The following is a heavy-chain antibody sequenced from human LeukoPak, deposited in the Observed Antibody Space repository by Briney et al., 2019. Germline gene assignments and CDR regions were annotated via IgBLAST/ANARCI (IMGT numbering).Heavy chain of an antibody. CDR1: GYTFTGYY. Sequence: ASVKVSCKASGYTFTGYYMHWVRQAPGQGLEWMGWINPNSGGTNYAQKFQGRVTMTRDTSISTAYMELSRLRSDDTAVYYCARSFGDSSSWFYYYYGMDVWGQGTTVTVSS. D-gene: IGHD6-13*01. CDR2: INPNSGGT. V-gene: IGHV1-2*02. CDR3: ARSFGDSSSWFYYYYGMDV. J-gene: IGHJ6*02.